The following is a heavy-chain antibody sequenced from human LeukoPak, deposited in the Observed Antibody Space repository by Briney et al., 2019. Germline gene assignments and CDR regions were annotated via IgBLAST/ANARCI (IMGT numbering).Heavy chain of an antibody. V-gene: IGHV3-30*18. CDR2: VSYDGSSK. J-gene: IGHJ4*02. Sequence: SGGSLRLSCAASGFNFNSYGMHWVRQAPGKGLEWVAVVSYDGSSKYYADSVKGRFTISRDNSKNTLHLQMSSLRVEDTAVYYCAKVRSGDCGGDFDHWGQGTLVTVSS. CDR3: AKVRSGDCGGDFDH. CDR1: GFNFNSYG. D-gene: IGHD2-21*02.